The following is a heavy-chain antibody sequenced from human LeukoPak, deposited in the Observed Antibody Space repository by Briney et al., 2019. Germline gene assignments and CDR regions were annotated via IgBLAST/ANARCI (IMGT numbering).Heavy chain of an antibody. CDR3: ARGRTSGWDAFDF. Sequence: GSLRLSCSASGLTFISFWMHWVRQAPGKGLVWVSPINSVGRSKSYSESVKGRFTISRDNAKNTLYLQMNSLRAEDTAVYYCARGRTSGWDAFDFWGQGTLVTVSS. V-gene: IGHV3-74*01. CDR1: GLTFISFW. D-gene: IGHD6-19*01. CDR2: INSVGRSK. J-gene: IGHJ4*02.